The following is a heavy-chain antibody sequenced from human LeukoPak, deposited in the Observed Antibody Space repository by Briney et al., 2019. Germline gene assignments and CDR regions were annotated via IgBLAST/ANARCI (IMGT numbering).Heavy chain of an antibody. D-gene: IGHD2-8*01. CDR2: IYHSGST. V-gene: IGHV4-30-2*01. Sequence: SQTLSLTCAVSGGSISSGGYSWSWIRQPPGKGLEWIGYIYHSGSTNYNPSLKSRATISVDKSKSQFSLKLNSVSAADTAVYYCVRNGRHYFDFWGQGTLVTVSS. CDR3: VRNGRHYFDF. J-gene: IGHJ4*02. CDR1: GGSISSGGYS.